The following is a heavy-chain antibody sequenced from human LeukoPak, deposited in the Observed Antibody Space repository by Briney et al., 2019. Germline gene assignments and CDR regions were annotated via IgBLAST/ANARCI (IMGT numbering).Heavy chain of an antibody. CDR2: IKQDGSEK. Sequence: GGSLRLSCAASGFTFSSYWMSWVRQAPGKGLEWVANIKQDGSEKYYVDSVKGRFTISRDSAKNSLYLQMNSLRAEDTAVYYCAREVGIAAAFYYYYGMDVWGQGTTVTVSS. D-gene: IGHD6-13*01. V-gene: IGHV3-7*01. CDR1: GFTFSSYW. CDR3: AREVGIAAAFYYYYGMDV. J-gene: IGHJ6*02.